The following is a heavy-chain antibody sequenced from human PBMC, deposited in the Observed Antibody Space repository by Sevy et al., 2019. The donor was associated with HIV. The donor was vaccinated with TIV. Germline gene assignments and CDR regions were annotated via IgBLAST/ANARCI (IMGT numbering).Heavy chain of an antibody. CDR2: MKEDGSER. D-gene: IGHD5-18*01. V-gene: IGHV3-7*01. Sequence: GGSLRLSCAASGFTFSSYWMSWVRQAPGKGLEWVATMKEDGSERKYVDSVKGRFTISRDNAKNSLYLQMTSLRAEDTAVYYCVREGVGGYSYSLDCWGQGTLVTVSS. J-gene: IGHJ4*02. CDR3: VREGVGGYSYSLDC. CDR1: GFTFSSYW.